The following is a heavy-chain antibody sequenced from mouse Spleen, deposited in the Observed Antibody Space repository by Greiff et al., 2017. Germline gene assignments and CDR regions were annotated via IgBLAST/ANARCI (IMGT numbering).Heavy chain of an antibody. Sequence: VQLQQPGTELVKPGASVKLSCKASGYTFTSYWMHWVKQRPGQGLEWIGNINPSNGGTNYNEKFKGKATLTVDTSSSTAYMELHSLTSEDSAVYFCARGGVYYYAMDYWGQGTSVTVSS. J-gene: IGHJ4*01. CDR1: GYTFTSYW. CDR3: ARGGVYYYAMDY. CDR2: INPSNGGT. V-gene: IGHV1-53*01.